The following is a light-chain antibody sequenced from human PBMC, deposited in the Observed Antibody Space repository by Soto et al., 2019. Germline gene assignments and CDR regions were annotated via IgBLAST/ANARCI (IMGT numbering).Light chain of an antibody. J-gene: IGLJ1*01. CDR3: CSYVGATTYV. CDR1: SSNIGGYNV. V-gene: IGLV2-23*01. CDR2: EDI. Sequence: QSVLTQPASVSVSPGQSITISCSGTSSNIGGYNVVSWYQQHPGKAPKVIVYEDIKRPSGVSDRFSGSTSGSTASLTISGLQAEDEAEYYCCSYVGATTYVFGSGTKVTVL.